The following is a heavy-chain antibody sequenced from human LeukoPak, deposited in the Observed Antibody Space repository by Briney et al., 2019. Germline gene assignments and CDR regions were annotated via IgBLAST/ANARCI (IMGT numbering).Heavy chain of an antibody. CDR3: ASHGYCSGGSCFYPDAFDI. V-gene: IGHV1-69*13. J-gene: IGHJ3*02. D-gene: IGHD2-15*01. CDR2: IIPIFGTA. CDR1: GGTFSSYA. Sequence: ASVKVSCKASGGTFSSYAISWVRQAPGQGLEWMGGIIPIFGTANYAQRFQGRVTITADESTSTAYMELSSLRSEDTAVYYCASHGYCSGGSCFYPDAFDIWGQGTMVTVSS.